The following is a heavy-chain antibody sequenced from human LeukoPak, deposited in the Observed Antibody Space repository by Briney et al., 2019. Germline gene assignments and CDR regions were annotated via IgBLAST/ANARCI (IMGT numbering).Heavy chain of an antibody. D-gene: IGHD5-24*01. CDR3: ARSRMAGAFDY. V-gene: IGHV1-18*01. Sequence: ASEKVSCKASGYTFTRYGISWVRQAPGQELEWMGWISAYSGNTNYEQKLQGRVTMTTDTSTSTAYMELRSLRSDDTAVYYCARSRMAGAFDYWGQGTLVTVSS. CDR1: GYTFTRYG. CDR2: ISAYSGNT. J-gene: IGHJ4*02.